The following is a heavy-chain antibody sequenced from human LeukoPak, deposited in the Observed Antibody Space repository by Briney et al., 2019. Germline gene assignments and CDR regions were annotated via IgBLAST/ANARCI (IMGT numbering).Heavy chain of an antibody. CDR3: ARPYYYSSGSYPY. J-gene: IGHJ4*02. D-gene: IGHD3-10*01. Sequence: PGGSLRLSCAASGFTFSSYSMSWLRQAPGEGLEWVATIEHDGGQKYYVDSVKGRFTISRDNARKSLSLQMNSLRAEDTAVYFCARPYYYSSGSYPYWGPGTLVTVSS. CDR2: IEHDGGQK. CDR1: GFTFSSYS. V-gene: IGHV3-7*01.